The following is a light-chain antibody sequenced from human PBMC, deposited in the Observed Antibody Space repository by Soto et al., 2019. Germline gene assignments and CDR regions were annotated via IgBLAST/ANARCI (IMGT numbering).Light chain of an antibody. Sequence: IVMTQSPATLSMSPGERATLSCRASQSLNRDLAWYQQKPGQAPRLLIYDASNRATGIPARLSGSGSGTDFTLTISSLEPEDFAVYYCQQRSNWPPALTFGGGTKVDIK. CDR3: QQRSNWPPALT. CDR1: QSLNRD. J-gene: IGKJ4*01. V-gene: IGKV3-11*01. CDR2: DAS.